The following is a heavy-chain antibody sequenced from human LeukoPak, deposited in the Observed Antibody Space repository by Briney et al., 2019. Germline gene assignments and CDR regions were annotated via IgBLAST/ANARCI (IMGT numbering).Heavy chain of an antibody. Sequence: GGSLRLSCAASGFAVSSKYMSWVRQAPGKGLEWVARMNLDGSEKYYVDSVKGRFTISRDNAKTSLYLEMNSLRAEDTAVYYCARDATYCTNGVCYTRFDYWGQGTLVTVSS. CDR3: ARDATYCTNGVCYTRFDY. D-gene: IGHD2-8*01. CDR1: GFAVSSKY. J-gene: IGHJ4*02. CDR2: MNLDGSEK. V-gene: IGHV3-7*01.